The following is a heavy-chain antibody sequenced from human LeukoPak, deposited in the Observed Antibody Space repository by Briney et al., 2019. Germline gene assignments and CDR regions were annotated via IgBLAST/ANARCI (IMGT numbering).Heavy chain of an antibody. CDR3: ASLGPYSGSYSSDY. J-gene: IGHJ4*02. D-gene: IGHD1-26*01. CDR1: GFTFGNYA. Sequence: GGSLRLSCAASGFTFGNYAMSWVRQAPGKGLEWVSYISSSSSTIYYADSVKGRFTISRDNAKNSLYLQMNSLRAEDTAVYYCASLGPYSGSYSSDYWGQGTLVTVSS. V-gene: IGHV3-48*01. CDR2: ISSSSSTI.